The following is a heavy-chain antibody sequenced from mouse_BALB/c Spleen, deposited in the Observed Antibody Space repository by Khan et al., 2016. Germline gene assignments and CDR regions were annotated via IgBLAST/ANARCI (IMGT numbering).Heavy chain of an antibody. CDR3: ARFYYGSSYWYFDV. J-gene: IGHJ1*01. D-gene: IGHD1-1*01. Sequence: QIQFVQSGPELKKPGETVKISCKASGYTFTNYGMNWVKQAPGKGLKWMGWINTNTGEPTYAEEFKGRFAFSLETSASTAYLQINNLKNEDTATYFCARFYYGSSYWYFDVWCAGTTVTVSS. CDR2: INTNTGEP. V-gene: IGHV9-3*02. CDR1: GYTFTNYG.